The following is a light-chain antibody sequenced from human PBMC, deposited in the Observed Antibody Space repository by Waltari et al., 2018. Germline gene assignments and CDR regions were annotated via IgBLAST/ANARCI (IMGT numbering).Light chain of an antibody. CDR1: QSISSW. V-gene: IGKV1-5*03. Sequence: DIQMTQSPSSLSASVGDRVTITCRASQSISSWLAWYQQKPGKPPKLLIYQASSLESGVPSRFSGSGSGTEFTLTINSLQPDDFATYYCQHYYSYPLTFGGGTKVEIK. CDR2: QAS. J-gene: IGKJ4*01. CDR3: QHYYSYPLT.